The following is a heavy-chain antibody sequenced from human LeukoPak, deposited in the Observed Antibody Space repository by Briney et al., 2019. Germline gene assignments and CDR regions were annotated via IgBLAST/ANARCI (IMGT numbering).Heavy chain of an antibody. CDR3: ASLPYCTNGVCYTGFGDY. CDR2: LYYSRST. D-gene: IGHD2-8*01. J-gene: IGHJ4*02. CDR1: GGSISSSSYY. Sequence: SETLSLTCTVSGGSISSSSYYWGWIRQPPGKGLGWRGILYYSRSTYYNPSLKSRVTISVDTSKNQFSLKLSSVTAADTAVYYCASLPYCTNGVCYTGFGDYWGQGTLVTVSS. V-gene: IGHV4-39*01.